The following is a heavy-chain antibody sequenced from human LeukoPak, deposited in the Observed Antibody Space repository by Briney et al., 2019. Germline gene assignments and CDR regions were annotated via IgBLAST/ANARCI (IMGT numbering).Heavy chain of an antibody. J-gene: IGHJ4*02. V-gene: IGHV3-66*01. CDR3: ARGEYDYVWGSYRPPFDY. CDR1: GFTVSSNY. Sequence: GGSLRLSCAASGFTVSSNYMSWVRQAPGKGLEWVSVIYSGGSTYYADSVKGRFTISGDNSKNTLYLQMNSLRAEDTAVYYCARGEYDYVWGSYRPPFDYWGQGTLVTVSS. D-gene: IGHD3-16*02. CDR2: IYSGGST.